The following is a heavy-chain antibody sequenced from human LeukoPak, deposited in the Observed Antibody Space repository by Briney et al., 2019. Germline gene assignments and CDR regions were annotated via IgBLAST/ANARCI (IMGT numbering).Heavy chain of an antibody. V-gene: IGHV3-48*03. CDR1: GFTFSSYE. J-gene: IGHJ4*02. CDR2: ISSSGSTI. Sequence: PGGSLRLSCAASGFTFSSYEMNWVRQAPGKGLEWVSYISSSGSTIYYADSVKGRFTISRDNAKNSLYLQMNSLRAEDTAVYYCARDDLGLVEMDTTTPFDYWGQGTLVTVSS. D-gene: IGHD5-24*01. CDR3: ARDDLGLVEMDTTTPFDY.